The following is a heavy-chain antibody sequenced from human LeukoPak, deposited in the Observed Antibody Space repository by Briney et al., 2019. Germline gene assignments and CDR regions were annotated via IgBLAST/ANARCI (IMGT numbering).Heavy chain of an antibody. CDR1: GFTFSSYG. D-gene: IGHD3-22*01. CDR3: ARDLVYYYDSSGLDY. V-gene: IGHV3-21*01. CDR2: ISSSSSYI. Sequence: GGFLRLSCAASGFTFSSYGINWVRQAPGKGLEWVSSISSSSSYIYYADSVKGRFTISRDNAKNSLYLQMNSLRAEDTAMYYCARDLVYYYDSSGLDYWGQGTLVTVSS. J-gene: IGHJ4*02.